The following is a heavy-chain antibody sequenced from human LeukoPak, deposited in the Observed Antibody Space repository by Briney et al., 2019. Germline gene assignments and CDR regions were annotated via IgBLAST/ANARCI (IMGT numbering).Heavy chain of an antibody. J-gene: IGHJ5*02. CDR1: GFTFRIYT. D-gene: IGHD2-15*01. V-gene: IGHV3-21*04. CDR3: ARARTGGTWSFDP. Sequence: PGGSLRLSCAASGFTFRIYTMNWVRQAPGKGLEWVSSITGSGTYIYYADSVKGRFTISRDNAKDLLYLQMDSLRAKDTSFYFCARARTGGTWSFDPWGQGTLVTVSS. CDR2: ITGSGTYI.